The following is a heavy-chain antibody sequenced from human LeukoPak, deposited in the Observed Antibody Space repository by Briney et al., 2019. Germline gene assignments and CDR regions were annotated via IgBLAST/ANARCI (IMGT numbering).Heavy chain of an antibody. Sequence: PGGSLRLSCAASGFTFSSYAMSWVRQAPGKGLEWVSAISGSGGSTYYADSVKGRFAISRDNSKNTLYLQMNSLRAEDTAVYYCAKSFSGYGDYSTAWGQGTLVTVSS. J-gene: IGHJ5*02. CDR2: ISGSGGST. CDR3: AKSFSGYGDYSTA. D-gene: IGHD4-17*01. CDR1: GFTFSSYA. V-gene: IGHV3-23*01.